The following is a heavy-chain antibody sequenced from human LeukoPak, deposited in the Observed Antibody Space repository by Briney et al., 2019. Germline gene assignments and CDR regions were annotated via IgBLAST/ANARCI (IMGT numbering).Heavy chain of an antibody. CDR3: ARQVYRSGRQIDY. CDR1: GGSISSYY. J-gene: IGHJ4*02. CDR2: IYYSGST. V-gene: IGHV4-59*08. Sequence: SETLSLTCTVSGGSISSYYWSWIRQPPGKGLEWIGYIYYSGSTNYNPSLKSRVTISVDTSKNQFSLKLSSVTAADTAVYYCARQVYRSGRQIDYWGQGPWSPSPQ.